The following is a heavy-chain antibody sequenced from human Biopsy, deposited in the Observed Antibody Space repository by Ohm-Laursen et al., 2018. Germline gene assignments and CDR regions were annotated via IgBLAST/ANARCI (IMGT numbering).Heavy chain of an antibody. V-gene: IGHV1-18*01. CDR1: GYTFPNFG. J-gene: IGHJ3*01. Sequence: ASVKVSCKTSGYTFPNFGISWVRQAPGRGLEWMGWISPYNGNGDYEKNFHGRVTLTADTSTSTVYMELRSLRSGDTAAYYCATSHYFESTGYAFDFWGQGTMVSVSS. D-gene: IGHD3-22*01. CDR3: ATSHYFESTGYAFDF. CDR2: ISPYNGNG.